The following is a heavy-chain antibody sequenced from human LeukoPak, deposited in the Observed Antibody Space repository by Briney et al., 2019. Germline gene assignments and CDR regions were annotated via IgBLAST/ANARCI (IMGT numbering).Heavy chain of an antibody. CDR1: GFTFSSYE. J-gene: IGHJ4*02. CDR3: ARVEWELGSDY. CDR2: ISSSGSTI. Sequence: GGPLRLSCAASGFTFSSYEMNWVRQAPGKGLEWVSYISSSGSTIYYADSVKGRFTISRDNAKNSLYLQMNSLRAEDTAVYYCARVEWELGSDYWGQGTLVTVSS. D-gene: IGHD1-26*01. V-gene: IGHV3-48*03.